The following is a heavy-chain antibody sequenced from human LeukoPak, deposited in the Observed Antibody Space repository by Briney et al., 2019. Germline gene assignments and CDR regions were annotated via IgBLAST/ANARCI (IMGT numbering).Heavy chain of an antibody. CDR1: GGTFSSYA. V-gene: IGHV1-69*13. CDR2: IIPIFGTA. Sequence: SVKVSCKASGGTFSSYAISWVRQAPGQGLEWMGGIIPIFGTANYAQKFQGRVTITADESTSTAYMELSSLRSEDTAVYYCARGAITMVRGIIPGVYYYGMDVWGKGTTVTVSS. CDR3: ARGAITMVRGIIPGVYYYGMDV. D-gene: IGHD3-10*01. J-gene: IGHJ6*04.